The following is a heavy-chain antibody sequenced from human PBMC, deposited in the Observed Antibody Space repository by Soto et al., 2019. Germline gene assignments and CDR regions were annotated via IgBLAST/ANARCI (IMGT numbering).Heavy chain of an antibody. CDR1: RFTFRRSA. CDR2: IVVGSGNT. V-gene: IGHV1-58*01. D-gene: IGHD4-17*01. CDR3: AAFATTGDAFDI. Sequence: QMQLVQSGPEVKKPGTSVKVSCKASRFTFRRSAVQCVRQARGQRLEWKGWIVVGSGNTNYAQKFQERVTITRDMSTTTAYMELSSLRSEDTAVYYCAAFATTGDAFDIWGQGTMVTVSS. J-gene: IGHJ3*02.